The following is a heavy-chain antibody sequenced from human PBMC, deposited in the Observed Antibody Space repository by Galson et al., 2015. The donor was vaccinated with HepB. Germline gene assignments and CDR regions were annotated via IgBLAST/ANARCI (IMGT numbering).Heavy chain of an antibody. CDR1: GGSISSGDYY. V-gene: IGHV4-30-4*01. D-gene: IGHD6-13*01. J-gene: IGHJ4*02. CDR3: ARVSGSWSTHFDY. CDR2: IYYSGST. Sequence: TLSLTCTVSGGSISSGDYYWSWIRQPPGKGLEWIGYIYYSGSTYYNPSLKSRVTISVDTSKNQFSLKLSSVTAADTAVYYCARVSGSWSTHFDYWGQGTLVTVSS.